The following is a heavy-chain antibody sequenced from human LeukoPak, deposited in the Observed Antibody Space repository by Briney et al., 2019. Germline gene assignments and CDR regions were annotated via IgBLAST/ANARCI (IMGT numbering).Heavy chain of an antibody. D-gene: IGHD1-1*01. Sequence: GGSLRLSCPTSGFSFSIYWMSWVRQAPGKGLGWVANINQGESEKYYVDSVKGRFTISRDNAKNSLYLQMNSLRAEDTGVYYCARDSGWYTHDYWGRGTLVTVSS. CDR3: ARDSGWYTHDY. J-gene: IGHJ4*02. CDR2: INQGESEK. CDR1: GFSFSIYW. V-gene: IGHV3-7*01.